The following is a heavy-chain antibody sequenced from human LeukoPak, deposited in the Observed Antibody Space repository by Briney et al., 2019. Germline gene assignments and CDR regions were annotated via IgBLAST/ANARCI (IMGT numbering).Heavy chain of an antibody. J-gene: IGHJ4*02. V-gene: IGHV3-23*01. CDR3: ANLRGLVVQLN. D-gene: IGHD3-22*01. CDR1: GFTFSSYG. CDR2: ISGSGGST. Sequence: GGSLRPSCAASGFTFSSYGMSWVRQAPGEGLGWVSAISGSGGSTYYADSVKGRFTISRDNSKNTLYLQMNSLKAEDTAVYYCANLRGLVVQLNWGQGTLVTVSS.